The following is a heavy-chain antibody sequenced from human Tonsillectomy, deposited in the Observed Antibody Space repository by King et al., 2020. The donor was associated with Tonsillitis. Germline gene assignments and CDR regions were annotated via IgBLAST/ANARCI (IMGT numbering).Heavy chain of an antibody. CDR3: ARERRVPNWFDP. CDR2: IYYSGTT. CDR1: GDSVSSGSYY. Sequence: QLQESGPGLVKPSETLSLTCNVSGDSVSSGSYYWAWIRQPPGQGPEWIGYIYYSGTTNYNPSLKSRVTISIDTSKNQFSLKLTSVTAADTAVYYCARERRVPNWFDPWGQGALVTVSS. V-gene: IGHV4-61*01. D-gene: IGHD3-10*01. J-gene: IGHJ5*02.